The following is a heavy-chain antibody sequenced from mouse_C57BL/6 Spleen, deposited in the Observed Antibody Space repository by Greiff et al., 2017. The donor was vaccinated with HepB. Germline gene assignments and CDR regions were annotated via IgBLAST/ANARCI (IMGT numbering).Heavy chain of an antibody. CDR3: ARGSLLLRSAWFAY. CDR2: INPNNGGT. D-gene: IGHD1-1*01. CDR1: GYTFTDYN. Sequence: EVQLQQSGPELVKPGASVKMSCKASGYTFTDYNMHWVKQSHGKSLEWIGYINPNNGGTSYNQKFKGKATLNVNKSSSTAYMELRSLTSEDSAVYYCARGSLLLRSAWFAYWGQGTLVTVSA. J-gene: IGHJ3*01. V-gene: IGHV1-22*01.